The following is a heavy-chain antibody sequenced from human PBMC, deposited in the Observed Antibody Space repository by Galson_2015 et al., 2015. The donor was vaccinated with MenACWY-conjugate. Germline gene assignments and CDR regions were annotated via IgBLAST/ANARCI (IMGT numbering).Heavy chain of an antibody. CDR3: AKGGFYYFYGMDV. CDR1: GFTVSSNY. CDR2: IYSGGST. J-gene: IGHJ6*02. V-gene: IGHV3-53*01. Sequence: SLRLSCAASGFTVSSNYMNWVRQAPGKGLEWVSVIYSGGSTFYADSVKGRFTVSRDNSKNTLYLQMNTLRSEDTALYYCAKGGFYYFYGMDVWGQGTLVTVSS.